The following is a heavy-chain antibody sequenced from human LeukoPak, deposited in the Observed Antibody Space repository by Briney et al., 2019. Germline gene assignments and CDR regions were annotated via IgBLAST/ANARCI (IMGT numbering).Heavy chain of an antibody. V-gene: IGHV3-53*01. J-gene: IGHJ3*02. CDR1: GFTVSSNY. CDR2: IYSGGST. D-gene: IGHD3-10*01. Sequence: GGSLRLSCAASGFTVSSNYMSWVRQAPGKGLEWVSVIYSGGSTYNADSVKGRFTISRDNSKNTLYLQMNSLRAEDTAVYYCARFSLLLLAFDIWGQGTMVTVSS. CDR3: ARFSLLLLAFDI.